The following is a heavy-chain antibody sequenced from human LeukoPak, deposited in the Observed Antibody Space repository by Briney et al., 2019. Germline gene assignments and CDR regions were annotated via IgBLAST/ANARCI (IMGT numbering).Heavy chain of an antibody. J-gene: IGHJ4*02. D-gene: IGHD4-17*01. CDR1: GFSVSGNY. Sequence: GGSLRLSCAASGFSVSGNYMSWVRQAPGKGLEWVSVIYNNGNTHYADSVKGRFTISRDNSKNTLYLQMNSLRAEDTAVYYCARVGGDQVGYWGQGTLVTVSS. CDR3: ARVGGDQVGY. CDR2: IYNNGNT. V-gene: IGHV3-53*01.